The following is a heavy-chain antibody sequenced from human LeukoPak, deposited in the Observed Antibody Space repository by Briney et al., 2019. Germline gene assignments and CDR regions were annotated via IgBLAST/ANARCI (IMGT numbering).Heavy chain of an antibody. V-gene: IGHV1-18*01. J-gene: IGHJ5*02. D-gene: IGHD6-6*01. CDR3: ARGLIAARRYWFDP. Sequence: ASVNVSCKASGYTFTSYGISWVRQAPGQGLERMGWISAYNGNTNYAQKLQGRVTMTTDTSTSTAYMELRSLRSDDTAVYYCARGLIAARRYWFDPWGQGTLVTVSS. CDR2: ISAYNGNT. CDR1: GYTFTSYG.